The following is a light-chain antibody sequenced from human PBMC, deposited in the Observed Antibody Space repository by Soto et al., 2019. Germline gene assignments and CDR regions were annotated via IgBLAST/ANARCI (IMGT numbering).Light chain of an antibody. CDR3: QQYNTYSLFS. Sequence: DIQMTQSPSTLSAFVGDRVTITCRASQTITSWLAWYQQKPGKAPKLLIYKVSSLESGVPSRFSGSGSGTEFSLPISSLQPDEFAAYYCQQYNTYSLFSFGQGTKVEIK. CDR1: QTITSW. V-gene: IGKV1-5*03. J-gene: IGKJ2*03. CDR2: KVS.